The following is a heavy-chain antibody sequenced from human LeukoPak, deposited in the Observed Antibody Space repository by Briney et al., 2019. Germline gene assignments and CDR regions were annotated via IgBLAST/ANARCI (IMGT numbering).Heavy chain of an antibody. CDR3: AGDRTRYNY. CDR1: GITFSNYW. CDR2: IKQDGSEK. V-gene: IGHV3-7*01. J-gene: IGHJ4*02. Sequence: PGGSLRLSCAASGITFSNYWMTWVRQAPGKGLEWVANIKQDGSEKYYVDSVKGRFTISRDNAKNSLYLQMNSLRAEDTAVYYCAGDRTRYNYWGQGTLVTVSS. D-gene: IGHD5-24*01.